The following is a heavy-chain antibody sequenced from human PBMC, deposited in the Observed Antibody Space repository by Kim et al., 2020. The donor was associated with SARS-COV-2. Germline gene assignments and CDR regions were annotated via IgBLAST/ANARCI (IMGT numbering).Heavy chain of an antibody. CDR2: IYYSGNT. J-gene: IGHJ4*02. Sequence: SETLSLTCTVSGGSISGYHWSWIRQSPGRGLEWIGYIYYSGNTNYSPSLKSRVTISIDTSKNQFSLKLRSVTDADTAVYYCARGTYDYVWGSYRFVYWGQGTLVTVSS. CDR3: ARGTYDYVWGSYRFVY. D-gene: IGHD3-16*02. CDR1: GGSISGYH. V-gene: IGHV4-59*01.